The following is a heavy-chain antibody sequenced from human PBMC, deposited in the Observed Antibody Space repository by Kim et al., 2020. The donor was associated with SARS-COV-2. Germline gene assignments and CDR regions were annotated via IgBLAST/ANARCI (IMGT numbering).Heavy chain of an antibody. Sequence: SETLSLTCTVSGGSISSSSYYWGWIRQPPGKGLEWIGSIYYSGSTYYNPSLKSRVTISVDTSKNQFSLKLSSVTAADTAVYYCARDCTGGVCYTGMDVWG. V-gene: IGHV4-39*01. J-gene: IGHJ6*01. D-gene: IGHD2-8*02. CDR2: IYYSGST. CDR1: GGSISSSSYY. CDR3: ARDCTGGVCYTGMDV.